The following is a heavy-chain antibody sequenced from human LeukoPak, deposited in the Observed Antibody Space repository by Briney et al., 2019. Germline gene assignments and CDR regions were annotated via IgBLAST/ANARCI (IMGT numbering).Heavy chain of an antibody. CDR2: IYWDETE. Sequence: SGPTLVNPTQTLTLTCTFSGFSLITSGVGVGWFRQPPGEALEWLAVIYWDETERYSPSLKSRLTITKDTSKNQVVLTMTKMDPVDTATYYCTHINRYETGDYWGQGTLVTVSS. J-gene: IGHJ4*02. CDR1: GFSLITSGVG. D-gene: IGHD3-9*01. V-gene: IGHV2-5*02. CDR3: THINRYETGDY.